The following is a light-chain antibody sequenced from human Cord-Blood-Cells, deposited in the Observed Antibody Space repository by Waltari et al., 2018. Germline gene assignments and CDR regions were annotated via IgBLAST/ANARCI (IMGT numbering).Light chain of an antibody. J-gene: IGLJ1*01. CDR2: EVS. Sequence: QSALTQPASVSGSPGQSITISCTGTSSDVGGYNYVSWYQQHPGKAPKLMIYEVSNRPSGVSNRFSGSKSGNTASRTSSGLQAEDEADYYCSSYTSSSTLDVVGTGTKVTVL. CDR1: SSDVGGYNY. CDR3: SSYTSSSTLDV. V-gene: IGLV2-14*01.